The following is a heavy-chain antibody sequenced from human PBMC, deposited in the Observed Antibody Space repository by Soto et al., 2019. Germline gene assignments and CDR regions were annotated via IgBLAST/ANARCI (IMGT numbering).Heavy chain of an antibody. CDR2: ISGSGGST. Sequence: EVQLLESGGGLVQPGGSLRLSCAASGFTFSSYAMSWVRQAPGKGLEWVSAISGSGGSTYYADSVKGRFTISRDNSKNTLYLQMNSLRAEDTAVYYCAKDAWELSLLVLYYFDYWGQGTLVTVSS. V-gene: IGHV3-23*01. CDR1: GFTFSSYA. D-gene: IGHD1-26*01. J-gene: IGHJ4*02. CDR3: AKDAWELSLLVLYYFDY.